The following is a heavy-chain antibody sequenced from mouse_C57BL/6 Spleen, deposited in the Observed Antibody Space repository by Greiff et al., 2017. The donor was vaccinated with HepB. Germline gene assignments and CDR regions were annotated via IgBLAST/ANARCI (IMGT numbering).Heavy chain of an antibody. J-gene: IGHJ1*03. V-gene: IGHV1-52*01. D-gene: IGHD2-1*01. CDR3: ARSGFGGNFHWYFDV. CDR1: GYTFTSYW. Sequence: QVQLQQPGAELVRPGSSVKLSCKASGYTFTSYWMHWVKQRPIQGLEWIGNIDPSDSETHYNQKFKDKATLTVDKSSSTAYMQLSSLTSEDSAVYYCARSGFGGNFHWYFDVWGTGTTVTVSS. CDR2: IDPSDSET.